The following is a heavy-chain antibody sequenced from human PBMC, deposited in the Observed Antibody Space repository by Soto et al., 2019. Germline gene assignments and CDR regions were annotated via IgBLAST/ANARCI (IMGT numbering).Heavy chain of an antibody. CDR1: GLSITDSEMG. D-gene: IGHD6-19*01. V-gene: IGHV2-26*01. CDR3: ARRHLAVAVSPWFDP. J-gene: IGHJ5*02. Sequence: QVTLKESGPVLVKPTETLTLRCTVSGLSITDSEMGVSWIRQPPGPPLEWLAHIESSGEKSYRTFLKSRVAISKDTSKSQIVLTMTNMAPADTATYYCARRHLAVAVSPWFDPWGQGIPVTVSS. CDR2: IESSGEK.